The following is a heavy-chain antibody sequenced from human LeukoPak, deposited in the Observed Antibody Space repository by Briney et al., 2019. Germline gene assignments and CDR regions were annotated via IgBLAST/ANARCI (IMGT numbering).Heavy chain of an antibody. V-gene: IGHV4-59*08. D-gene: IGHD6-6*01. J-gene: IGHJ3*02. CDR1: GGSISSYY. Sequence: SETLSLTCTVSGGSISSYYWSWIRQPPGKGLEWIGYIYYSGSTNYNPSLKSRVTISVDTSKNQFSLKLSSVTAADTAVYYCARLGGYSSSSPDAFDIWGQGTMVTVSS. CDR3: ARLGGYSSSSPDAFDI. CDR2: IYYSGST.